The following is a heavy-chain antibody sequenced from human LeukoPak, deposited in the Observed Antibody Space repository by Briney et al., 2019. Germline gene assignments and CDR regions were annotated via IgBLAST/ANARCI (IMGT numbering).Heavy chain of an antibody. CDR3: TREEDTALVTDWFDP. J-gene: IGHJ5*02. D-gene: IGHD5-18*01. Sequence: ASVKVSCKVSGYSFTGSYMHWVRQAPGQGLEWMGRINPNTGGTLYEQSFQGRVTMTRDTSIITVYMELTRLTSDDTAVYYCTREEDTALVTDWFDPWGQGTLVTVSS. CDR1: GYSFTGSY. CDR2: INPNTGGT. V-gene: IGHV1-2*06.